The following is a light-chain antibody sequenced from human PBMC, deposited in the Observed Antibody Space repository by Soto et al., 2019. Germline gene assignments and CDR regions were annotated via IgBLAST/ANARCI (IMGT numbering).Light chain of an antibody. Sequence: PGERANIFCRASQSLRSDDLACYQQIPGQAPRLLIYGASSRATGIPDRFSGSGSGTDFTLTISRLEPEDFAVYYCQQYGTSPLTFGQGTKVDIK. J-gene: IGKJ1*01. V-gene: IGKV3-20*01. CDR2: GAS. CDR1: QSLRSDD. CDR3: QQYGTSPLT.